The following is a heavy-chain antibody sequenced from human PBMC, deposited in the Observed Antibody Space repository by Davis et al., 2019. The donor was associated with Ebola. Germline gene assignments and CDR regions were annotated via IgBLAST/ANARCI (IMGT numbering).Heavy chain of an antibody. V-gene: IGHV3-30*03. CDR3: ARGWELPRFYFDY. Sequence: GESLKISCAASGFTFSSYGMHWVRQAPGKGLEWVAVISYDGSNKYYADSVKGRFTISRDNSKNTLYLQMNSLRAEDTAVYYCARGWELPRFYFDYWGQGTLVTVSS. J-gene: IGHJ4*02. CDR1: GFTFSSYG. CDR2: ISYDGSNK. D-gene: IGHD1-26*01.